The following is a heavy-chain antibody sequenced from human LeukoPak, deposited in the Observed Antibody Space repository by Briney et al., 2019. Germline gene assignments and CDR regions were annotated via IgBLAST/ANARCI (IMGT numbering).Heavy chain of an antibody. J-gene: IGHJ4*02. V-gene: IGHV4-31*03. D-gene: IGHD1-26*01. CDR3: ARGPGIVAAATLDY. Sequence: QPSETLSLTCTVSGGSISSDDYSWSWIRQHPGKGLEWIGYVFHSGSTYYNPSLKSRVTMSVDTSKNQFSLTLSSVTAADTAVYYCARGPGIVAAATLDYWGQGTLVTVSS. CDR1: GGSISSDDYS. CDR2: VFHSGST.